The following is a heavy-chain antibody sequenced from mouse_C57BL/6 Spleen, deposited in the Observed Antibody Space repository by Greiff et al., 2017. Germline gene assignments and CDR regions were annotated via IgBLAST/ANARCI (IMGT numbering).Heavy chain of an antibody. CDR1: GYTFTSYW. Sequence: QVQLQQPGAELVRPGSSVKLSCKASGYTFTSYWMDWVKQRPGQGLEWIGNMYPSDSETHYNQKFKDKATLTVDKSSSTAYMQLSSLTSEDSAGYYCARIDHDGAWFAYWGQGTLVTVSA. D-gene: IGHD2-4*01. CDR3: ARIDHDGAWFAY. V-gene: IGHV1-61*01. CDR2: MYPSDSET. J-gene: IGHJ3*01.